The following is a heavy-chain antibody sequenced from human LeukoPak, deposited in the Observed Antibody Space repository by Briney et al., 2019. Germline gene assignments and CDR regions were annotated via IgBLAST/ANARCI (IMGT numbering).Heavy chain of an antibody. D-gene: IGHD2-15*01. CDR1: GFTFSSYA. CDR2: ISGSGGST. J-gene: IGHJ4*02. CDR3: AKDVRRGGSCYSGLCYFDY. V-gene: IGHV3-23*01. Sequence: PGGSLRLSCAASGFTFSSYAMSWVRQAPGKGLEWVSAISGSGGSTYYADSVKGRFTISRDNSKNTLYLQMNSLRAEDTAVYYCAKDVRRGGSCYSGLCYFDYWGQGTLVTVSS.